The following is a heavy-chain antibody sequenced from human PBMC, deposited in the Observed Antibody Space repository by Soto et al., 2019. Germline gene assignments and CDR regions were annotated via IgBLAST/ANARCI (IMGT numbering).Heavy chain of an antibody. CDR2: INPSGGST. Sequence: ASVQVSCKASGYSFTSYYMHWVRQAPAQGLEWMGIINPSGGSTSYAQKSHGRVTMTRDTSTSTVYMELSSLRSEDTAVYYCARDPSSSAAAGTEDPNLFDSWGQGTLVTVS. V-gene: IGHV1-46*03. CDR3: ARDPSSSAAAGTEDPNLFDS. J-gene: IGHJ5*02. D-gene: IGHD6-13*01. CDR1: GYSFTSYY.